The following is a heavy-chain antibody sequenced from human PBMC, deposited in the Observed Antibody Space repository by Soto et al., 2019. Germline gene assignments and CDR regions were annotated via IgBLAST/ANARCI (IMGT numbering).Heavy chain of an antibody. CDR2: ISAYNGNT. CDR1: GYTVTSYA. V-gene: IGHV1-18*01. J-gene: IGHJ4*02. CDR3: ARRYGGNFDY. Sequence: ASVKVSCRASGYTVTSYAISWMRQAPGQGLEWMGWISAYNGNTNYAQKLQGRVTMTTDTSTTTAYMELRSLRSDDTAVYYCARRYGGNFDYWGQGTLVTVSS. D-gene: IGHD1-26*01.